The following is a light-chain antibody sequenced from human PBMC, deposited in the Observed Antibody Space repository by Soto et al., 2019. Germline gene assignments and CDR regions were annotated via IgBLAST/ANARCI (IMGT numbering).Light chain of an antibody. V-gene: IGKV3-15*01. CDR2: GAS. CDR1: QSVSSN. J-gene: IGKJ1*01. CDR3: QQYNNWPQT. Sequence: EIEMTQSPATLSVSPGERATLSCRASQSVSSNLAWYQQKPGQAPRLLIHGASTRATGIAARFSGSGSGTEFTLTISSLQSEDFAVYYCQQYNNWPQTFGQGTKVDIK.